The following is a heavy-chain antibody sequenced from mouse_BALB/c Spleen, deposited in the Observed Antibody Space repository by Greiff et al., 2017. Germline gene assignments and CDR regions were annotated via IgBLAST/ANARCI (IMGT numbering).Heavy chain of an antibody. CDR3: ARENGNYLAWFAY. Sequence: EVKLVESGGGLVKPGGSLKLSCAASGFTFSDYYMYWVRQTPEKRLEWVATISDGGSYTYYPDSVKGRFTISRDNAKNNLYLQMSSLKSEDTAMYYCARENGNYLAWFAYWGQGTLVTVSA. CDR2: ISDGGSYT. J-gene: IGHJ3*01. D-gene: IGHD2-1*01. CDR1: GFTFSDYY. V-gene: IGHV5-4*02.